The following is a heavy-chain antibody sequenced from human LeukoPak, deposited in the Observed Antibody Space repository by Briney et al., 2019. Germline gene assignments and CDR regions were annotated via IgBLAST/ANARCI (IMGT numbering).Heavy chain of an antibody. D-gene: IGHD6-19*01. Sequence: GGSLRLSCAASGFTFSGYWMSWVRQAPGKGLEWVANIKQDGSEKYYVDSVKGRFTISRDNAKNTLYLQMNSLRAEDTAVYYCARGGWYGDYWGQGTLVTVSS. V-gene: IGHV3-7*01. CDR1: GFTFSGYW. CDR2: IKQDGSEK. J-gene: IGHJ4*02. CDR3: ARGGWYGDY.